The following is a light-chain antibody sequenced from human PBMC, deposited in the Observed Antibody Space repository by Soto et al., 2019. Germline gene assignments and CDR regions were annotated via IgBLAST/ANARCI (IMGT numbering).Light chain of an antibody. CDR1: SGHSNYA. CDR2: LNSDGSH. Sequence: QPVLTQSPSASASLGASVKLTCTLSSGHSNYAIAWHQQQSEKGPRYLMKLNSDGSHSKGDGIPDRFSGSSSGAERYLTISILQSEDEVDYYCQTWGSGIVVFGGGTKLTVL. J-gene: IGLJ2*01. V-gene: IGLV4-69*01. CDR3: QTWGSGIVV.